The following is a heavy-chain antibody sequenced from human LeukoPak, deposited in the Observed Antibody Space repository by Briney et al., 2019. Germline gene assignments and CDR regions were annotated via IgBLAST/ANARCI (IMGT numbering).Heavy chain of an antibody. D-gene: IGHD4-23*01. CDR2: INPSGGST. CDR1: GYTFTSYY. CDR3: ARQGYGGNRLDAFDI. J-gene: IGHJ3*02. Sequence: ASVKVSCKASGYTFTSYYMHWVRQAPGQGLEWMGIINPSGGSTSYAQKFQGRVTMTRDTSTSTVYMELSSLRSEDTAVYYCARQGYGGNRLDAFDIWGQGTMVTVSS. V-gene: IGHV1-46*01.